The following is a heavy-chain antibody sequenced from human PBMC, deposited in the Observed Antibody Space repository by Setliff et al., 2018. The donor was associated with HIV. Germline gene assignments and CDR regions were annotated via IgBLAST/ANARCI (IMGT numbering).Heavy chain of an antibody. CDR1: GYTFTGYY. V-gene: IGHV1-2*02. CDR3: ARGQGGYYYGSGSYPNWFDP. Sequence: ASVKVSCKASGYTFTGYYMHWVRQAPGQGLEWMGWINPNSGGTNYAQKFQGRVTMTRDTSISTAYMELSRLRSDDTAVYYCARGQGGYYYGSGSYPNWFDPWGQGSLVTVSS. D-gene: IGHD3-10*01. CDR2: INPNSGGT. J-gene: IGHJ5*02.